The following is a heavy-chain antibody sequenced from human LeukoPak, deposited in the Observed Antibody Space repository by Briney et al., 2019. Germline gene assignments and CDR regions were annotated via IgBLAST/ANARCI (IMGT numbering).Heavy chain of an antibody. CDR2: INPSGGST. CDR3: ARVGTVVTFAFDI. Sequence: ASVKVSCKASGYTSTSYYMHWVRQAPGQGLEWMGIINPSGGSTSYAQKFQGRVTMTRDTSTSTVYMELSSLRPEDTAVYYCARVGTVVTFAFDIWGQGTMVTVSS. D-gene: IGHD4-23*01. CDR1: GYTSTSYY. J-gene: IGHJ3*02. V-gene: IGHV1-46*03.